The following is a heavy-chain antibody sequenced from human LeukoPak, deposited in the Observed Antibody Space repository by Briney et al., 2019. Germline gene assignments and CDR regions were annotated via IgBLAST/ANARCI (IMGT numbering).Heavy chain of an antibody. D-gene: IGHD3-10*01. CDR3: ARPASFYGSGSYRFDY. J-gene: IGHJ4*02. V-gene: IGHV1-69*13. CDR2: IIPIFGTA. Sequence: ASVKVSCKASGGTFSSYAISWVRQAPGQGLEWMGGIIPIFGTANYAQKFQGRVTITADESTSTAYMELSSLRSEDTAVYYCARPASFYGSGSYRFDYWGQGTLVTVSS. CDR1: GGTFSSYA.